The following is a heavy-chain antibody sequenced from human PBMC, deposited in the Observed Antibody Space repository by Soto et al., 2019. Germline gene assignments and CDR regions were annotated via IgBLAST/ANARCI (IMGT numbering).Heavy chain of an antibody. CDR2: IYYSGST. CDR3: ASSYYDILTGYYDYYGMDV. J-gene: IGHJ6*02. D-gene: IGHD3-9*01. V-gene: IGHV4-39*01. Sequence: PSETLSLTCTVSGGSISSSSYYWGWIRQPPGKGLEWIGSIYYSGSTYYNPSLKSRVTISVDTSKNQFSLKLSSVTAADTAVYYCASSYYDILTGYYDYYGMDVWGQGTTVT. CDR1: GGSISSSSYY.